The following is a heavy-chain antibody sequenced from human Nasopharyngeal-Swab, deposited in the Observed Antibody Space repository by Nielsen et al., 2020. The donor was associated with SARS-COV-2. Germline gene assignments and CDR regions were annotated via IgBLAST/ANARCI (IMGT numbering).Heavy chain of an antibody. V-gene: IGHV3-74*01. CDR1: GFTFSSYW. J-gene: IGHJ4*02. D-gene: IGHD5-24*01. CDR3: ARGLNGYNTFDY. Sequence: GESLKISCAASGFTFSSYWMHWVRQAPGKGLVWVSRINNDATTTSYADSVKGRFTISRDNAKNTLDLQMNSLRVEDTAVYYCARGLNGYNTFDYWGQGTLLTVSS. CDR2: INNDATTT.